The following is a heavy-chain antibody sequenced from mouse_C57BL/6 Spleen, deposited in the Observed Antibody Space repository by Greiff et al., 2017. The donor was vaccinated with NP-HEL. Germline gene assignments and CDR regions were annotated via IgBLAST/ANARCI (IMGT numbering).Heavy chain of an antibody. CDR1: GYTFTDYY. J-gene: IGHJ4*01. D-gene: IGHD2-4*01. CDR3: ASLYYDYPFYYAMDY. V-gene: IGHV1-26*01. CDR2: INPNNGGT. Sequence: VQLQQSGPELVKPGASVKISCKASGYTFTDYYMNWVKQSHGKSLEWIGDINPNNGGTSYNQKFKGKATLTVDKSSSTAYMELRSLTSEDSAVYYCASLYYDYPFYYAMDYWGQGTSVTVSS.